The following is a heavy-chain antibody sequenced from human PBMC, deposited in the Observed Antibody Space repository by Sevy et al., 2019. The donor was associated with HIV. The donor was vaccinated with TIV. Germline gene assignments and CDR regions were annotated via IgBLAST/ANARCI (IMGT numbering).Heavy chain of an antibody. J-gene: IGHJ4*02. D-gene: IGHD5-12*01. CDR3: ARGIVAYYFDY. CDR1: GDSISSYY. V-gene: IGHV4-59*01. Sequence: SETLSLTCTVSGDSISSYYWSWIRQPPGKGLEWIGYFYYSGITNYNPSVKSRVTISVDTSRNQISLKLSSVTDADTAVYYCARGIVAYYFDYWGQGTLVTVSS. CDR2: FYYSGIT.